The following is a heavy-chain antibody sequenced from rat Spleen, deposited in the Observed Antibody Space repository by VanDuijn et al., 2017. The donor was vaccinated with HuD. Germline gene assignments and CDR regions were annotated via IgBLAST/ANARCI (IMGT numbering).Heavy chain of an antibody. CDR1: GFTFSNYC. V-gene: IGHV5S13*01. CDR3: ARAGYLRDWYFDF. CDR2: ISTGGGNT. J-gene: IGHJ1*01. D-gene: IGHD2-2*01. Sequence: EVQLVESGGGLVQPGRSLKLSCAASGFTFSNYCMTWVRQAPTKSLDWVASISTGGGNTYYRDSVKGRFTISRDNAKNTLFLQMDSLRSEDTATYYCARAGYLRDWYFDFWGPGTMVTVSS.